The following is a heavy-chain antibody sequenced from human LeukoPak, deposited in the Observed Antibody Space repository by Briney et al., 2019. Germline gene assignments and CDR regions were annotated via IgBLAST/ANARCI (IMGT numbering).Heavy chain of an antibody. CDR2: INHSGST. CDR3: ARVKGYYYGSGSYYNSKPFDY. J-gene: IGHJ4*02. CDR1: GGSFSGYY. Sequence: SETLSPTCAVYGGSFSGYYWSWIRQPPGKGLEWIGEINHSGSTNYNPSLKSRVTISVDTSKNQFSLKLSSVTAADTAVYYCARVKGYYYGSGSYYNSKPFDYWGQGTLVTVSS. V-gene: IGHV4-34*01. D-gene: IGHD3-10*01.